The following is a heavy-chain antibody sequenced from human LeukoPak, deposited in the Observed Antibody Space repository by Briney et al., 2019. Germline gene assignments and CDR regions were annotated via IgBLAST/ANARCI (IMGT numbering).Heavy chain of an antibody. V-gene: IGHV4-59*01. CDR1: GGSISTYY. J-gene: IGHJ5*02. D-gene: IGHD3-10*01. CDR2: IYYSGST. CDR3: ARDGSGNWFDP. Sequence: SETLSLTCTVSGGSISTYYWTWIRQPPGKGLEWIGYIYYSGSTNYNPSLKSRVTISVDTSKNQVSLKLSSVTAADTAVYYCARDGSGNWFDPWGQGTLVTVSS.